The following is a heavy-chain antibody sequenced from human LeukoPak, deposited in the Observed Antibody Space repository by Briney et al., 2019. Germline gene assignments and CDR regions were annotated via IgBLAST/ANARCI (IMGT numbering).Heavy chain of an antibody. D-gene: IGHD3-3*01. J-gene: IGHJ4*02. V-gene: IGHV4-31*03. CDR1: GGSISSGGYY. Sequence: SQTLSLTCTVSGGSISSGGYYWRWLRQHPGKGLEWIGYIYYSGSTYYNPSLKSRVTISVDTSKNQFSLKLSSVTAADTAVYYCARVYDFWSGYYSFDYWGQGTLVTVSS. CDR3: ARVYDFWSGYYSFDY. CDR2: IYYSGST.